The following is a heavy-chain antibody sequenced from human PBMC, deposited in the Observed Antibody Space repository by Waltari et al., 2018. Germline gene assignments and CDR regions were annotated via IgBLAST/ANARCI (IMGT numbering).Heavy chain of an antibody. CDR3: AGRGYSYDPYGMDV. Sequence: EVQLVESGGGLIQPGGSLRLSCAASGFTVSSNYMSWVRQAPGKGLEWVSVIYSGGSTYYADSVKGRFTISRDNSKNTLYLQMNSLRAEDTAVYYCAGRGYSYDPYGMDVWGQGTTVTVSS. CDR1: GFTVSSNY. CDR2: IYSGGST. J-gene: IGHJ6*02. D-gene: IGHD5-18*01. V-gene: IGHV3-53*01.